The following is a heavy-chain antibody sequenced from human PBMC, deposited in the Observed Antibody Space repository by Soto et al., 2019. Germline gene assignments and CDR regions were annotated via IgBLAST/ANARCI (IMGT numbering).Heavy chain of an antibody. CDR1: GFTFSGYG. CDR3: ATDDCGGSCLGVIDF. CDR2: ISYDGSNK. D-gene: IGHD2-15*01. V-gene: IGHV3-30*03. J-gene: IGHJ4*02. Sequence: PGGSLRLSCAASGFTFSGYGMHWVRQAPGKGLEWVAVISYDGSNKYYADSVKGRFTISRDNSKNTLYLQMNSLRAEDTAVYYCATDDCGGSCLGVIDFWGQGALVTVSS.